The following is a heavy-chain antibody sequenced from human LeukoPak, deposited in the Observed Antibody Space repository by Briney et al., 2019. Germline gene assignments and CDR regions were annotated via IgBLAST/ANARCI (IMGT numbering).Heavy chain of an antibody. CDR3: ARRGEGTSMSRFDY. V-gene: IGHV4-39*01. CDR2: IYYSGST. CDR1: GGSISSSSYY. D-gene: IGHD3-22*01. J-gene: IGHJ4*02. Sequence: SETLSLTCTVSGGSISSSSYYWGWIRQPPGKGLEWIGSIYYSGSTYYNPSLKSRVTISVDTSKKQFSLKLSSVTDADTAVYYCARRGEGTSMSRFDYWGQGTLVTVSS.